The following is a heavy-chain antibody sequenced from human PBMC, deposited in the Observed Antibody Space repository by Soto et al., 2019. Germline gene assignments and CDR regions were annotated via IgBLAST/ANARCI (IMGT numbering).Heavy chain of an antibody. Sequence: PVKVCSKAPRGTFSSYSISWTQQAPRQGLEWMGGIIPIFGKANYAQKFQGRVTITADKSTSTAYMELSSLRSEDTAVYYCARGAYQVLRERYYGMDVWGQGTTVTVSS. CDR1: RGTFSSYS. CDR3: ARGAYQVLRERYYGMDV. CDR2: IIPIFGKA. V-gene: IGHV1-69*06. J-gene: IGHJ6*02. D-gene: IGHD2-2*01.